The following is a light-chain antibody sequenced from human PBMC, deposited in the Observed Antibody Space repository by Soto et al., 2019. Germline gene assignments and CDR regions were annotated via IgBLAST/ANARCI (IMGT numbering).Light chain of an antibody. J-gene: IGKJ4*01. V-gene: IGKV1-5*03. CDR1: QSISIW. Sequence: DIKMTQSPSTLSASVGDRVTITCRASQSISIWLAWYQQKPGRAPKFLIYKASDLENGVPSRFSGSGSGTEFALTISSLQPDDFATYYCQQYDSYPLTFGGGTQGGY. CDR3: QQYDSYPLT. CDR2: KAS.